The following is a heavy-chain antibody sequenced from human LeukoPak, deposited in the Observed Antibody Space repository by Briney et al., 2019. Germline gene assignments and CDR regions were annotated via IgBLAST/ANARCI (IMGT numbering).Heavy chain of an antibody. CDR3: AKGTATSPRGVPSDY. Sequence: QAGGSPRLSCAASGFTFDDYAMHWVRQAPGKGLEWVFLISGDGGSTYSADSVKGRFTISRDNSKSSLYLQMNSLRTDDTAPYYCAKGTATSPRGVPSDYWGQGTLVTVSS. J-gene: IGHJ4*02. CDR2: ISGDGGST. V-gene: IGHV3-43*02. CDR1: GFTFDDYA. D-gene: IGHD5-24*01.